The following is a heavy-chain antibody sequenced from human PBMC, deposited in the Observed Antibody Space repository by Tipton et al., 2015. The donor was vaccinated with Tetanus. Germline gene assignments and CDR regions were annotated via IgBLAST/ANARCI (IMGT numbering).Heavy chain of an antibody. J-gene: IGHJ5*02. CDR2: IYYSGST. CDR1: GGSISSGGYY. D-gene: IGHD2-21*02. CDR3: ARFLAYCGGDCYPAFDP. V-gene: IGHV4-61*08. Sequence: TLSLTCTVSGGSISSGGYYWSWIRQHPGKGLEWIGYIYYSGSTNYNPSLKSRVTISVDTSKNQFSPKLSSVTAADTAVYYCARFLAYCGGDCYPAFDPWGQGTLVIVSS.